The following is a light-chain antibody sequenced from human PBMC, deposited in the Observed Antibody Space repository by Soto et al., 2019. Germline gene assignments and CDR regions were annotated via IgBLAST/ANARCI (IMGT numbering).Light chain of an antibody. CDR3: QTWGTGIRV. J-gene: IGLJ1*01. V-gene: IGLV4-69*01. CDR1: SGHSSYA. CDR2: LSSDGSH. Sequence: QLVLTQSPSASASLGASVKLTCTLSSGHSSYAIAWHQQPPEKGPRYLMKLSSDGSHSKGDGIPDRFSGSSSGAERYLTISSLQSEDEADYYCQTWGTGIRVFGNGTKSPS.